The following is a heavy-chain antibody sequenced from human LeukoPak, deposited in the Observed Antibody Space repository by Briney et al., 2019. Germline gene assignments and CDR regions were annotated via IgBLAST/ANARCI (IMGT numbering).Heavy chain of an antibody. CDR2: INPNSGGT. V-gene: IGHV1-2*02. D-gene: IGHD1-26*01. J-gene: IGHJ4*02. CDR1: GYTFTGYY. Sequence: GASVKVSCKASGYTFTGYYMHWVRQAPGQGLEWMGWINPNSGGTNYAQKFQGRVTMTRDTSISTAYMELSRLRFDDTAVYYCARGDPSAGIVGATTYWGQGTLVTVSS. CDR3: ARGDPSAGIVGATTY.